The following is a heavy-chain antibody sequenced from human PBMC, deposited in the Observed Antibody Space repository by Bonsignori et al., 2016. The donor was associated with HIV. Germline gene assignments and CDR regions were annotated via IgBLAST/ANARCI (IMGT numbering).Heavy chain of an antibody. D-gene: IGHD3-10*01. Sequence: WIRQPPGKGLVWVSRINSDGSSTSYADSVKGRFTISRDNAKNTLYLQMNSLRAEDTAVYYCARARGDYGSGSYVLGYWGQGTLVTVSS. V-gene: IGHV3-74*01. J-gene: IGHJ4*02. CDR3: ARARGDYGSGSYVLGY. CDR2: INSDGSST.